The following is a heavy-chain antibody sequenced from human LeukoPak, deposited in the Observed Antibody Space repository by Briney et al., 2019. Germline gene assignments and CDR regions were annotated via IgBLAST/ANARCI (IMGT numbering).Heavy chain of an antibody. V-gene: IGHV4-59*08. CDR1: VHSLNINH. D-gene: IGHD3-10*01. J-gene: IGHJ4*02. CDR3: ARARDPGSFNRAFDF. Sequence: PSETLSLTCTLSVHSLNINHWTCLPQPPGKGREWIGYIYYSEGTNYHASLKRRVNISIDTSKNQFSLKLSSVTAADTAVYYCARARDPGSFNRAFDFWGQGTLVTVSS. CDR2: IYYSEGT.